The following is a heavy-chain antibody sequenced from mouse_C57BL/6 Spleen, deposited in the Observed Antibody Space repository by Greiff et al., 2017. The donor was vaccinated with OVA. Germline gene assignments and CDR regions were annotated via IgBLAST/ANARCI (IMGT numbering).Heavy chain of an antibody. D-gene: IGHD1-1*01. CDR1: GYSITSGYY. J-gene: IGHJ3*01. Sequence: EVKLQESGPGLVKPSQSLSLTCSVTGYSITSGYYWNWIRQFPGNKLEWMGYISYDGSNNYNPSLKNRISITRDTSKNQFFLKLNSVTPEDTATYYCASGGDGSSYGAYWGQGTLVTVSA. CDR3: ASGGDGSSYGAY. CDR2: ISYDGSN. V-gene: IGHV3-6*01.